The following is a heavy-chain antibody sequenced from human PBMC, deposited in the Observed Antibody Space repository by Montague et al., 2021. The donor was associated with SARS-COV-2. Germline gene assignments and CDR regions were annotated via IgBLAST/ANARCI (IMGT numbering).Heavy chain of an antibody. CDR2: IYSGGST. D-gene: IGHD3-10*01. Sequence: SLRLSCAASGFTVSSNYMSWVRQAPGKGLEWVSVIYSGGSTYYADSVKDRFTISRDNSKNTLYLQMNSLRAEDTAVYYCARDQRRYGSGSYYGPHYYYGMDVWGQGTTVTVSS. CDR3: ARDQRRYGSGSYYGPHYYYGMDV. V-gene: IGHV3-66*02. J-gene: IGHJ6*02. CDR1: GFTVSSNY.